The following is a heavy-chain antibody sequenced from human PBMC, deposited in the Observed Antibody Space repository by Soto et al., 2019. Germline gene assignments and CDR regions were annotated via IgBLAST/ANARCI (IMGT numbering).Heavy chain of an antibody. CDR2: TKEDGSEK. V-gene: IGHV3-7*01. J-gene: IGHJ4*02. Sequence: EVHLVESGGHLVQPGGFLRLSCAGSGFTFSGYWMSWVRQAPGKGLEWVANTKEDGSEKYYVDSVEGRFTISRDNAKNSLYLQMNSLRAEDTGVYYCAKHDYVWGSYRTFDYWGQGTLVTVSS. CDR1: GFTFSGYW. CDR3: AKHDYVWGSYRTFDY. D-gene: IGHD3-16*02.